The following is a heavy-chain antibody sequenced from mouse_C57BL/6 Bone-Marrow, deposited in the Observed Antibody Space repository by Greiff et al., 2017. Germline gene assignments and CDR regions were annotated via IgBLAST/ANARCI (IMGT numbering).Heavy chain of an antibody. CDR2: IDPEDGDT. CDR3: TRSLFYYGTNY. Sequence: VQLQQSGAELVKPGASVKLSCTASGFNIKDYYIHWVKQRTEQGLEWIGRIDPEDGDTKYAPKFQDKATITADTSSNTAYLQLSSLTSEDTAVYYCTRSLFYYGTNYWGQGTTLTVSS. J-gene: IGHJ2*01. CDR1: GFNIKDYY. D-gene: IGHD1-1*01. V-gene: IGHV14-2*01.